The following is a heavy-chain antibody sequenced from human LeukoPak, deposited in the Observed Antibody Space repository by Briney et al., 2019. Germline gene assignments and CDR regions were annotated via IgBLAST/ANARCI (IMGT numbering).Heavy chain of an antibody. CDR1: GFTFSSYW. CDR2: IKQDGSEE. J-gene: IGHJ4*02. V-gene: IGHV3-7*01. CDR3: ARDHYGTGTAALARRFDF. D-gene: IGHD6-13*01. Sequence: PGGSLRLSCAASGFTFSSYWMSWVHQAPGKGLEWVANIKQDGSEEYYVDSVKGRFTISRDNAKNSLYLQMNSLRAEDTAVYYCARDHYGTGTAALARRFDFWGQGTLVTVSS.